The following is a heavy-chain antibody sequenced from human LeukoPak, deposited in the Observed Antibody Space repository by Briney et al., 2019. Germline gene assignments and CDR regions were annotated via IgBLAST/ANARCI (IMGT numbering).Heavy chain of an antibody. V-gene: IGHV4-39*01. CDR3: ARRRVGAIQGAFNY. CDR1: GGSISSSSYY. CDR2: IYYSGST. J-gene: IGHJ4*02. D-gene: IGHD1-26*01. Sequence: SETLSLTCTVSGGSISSSSYYWGWIRQPPGKGLEWIGSIYYSGSTYYNPSLKSRVTISVDTSKNQFSLKLSSVTAADTAVYYCARRRVGAIQGAFNYWGQGTLVTVSS.